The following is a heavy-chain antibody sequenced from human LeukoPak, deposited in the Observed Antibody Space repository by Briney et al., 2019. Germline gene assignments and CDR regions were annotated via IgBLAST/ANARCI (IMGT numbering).Heavy chain of an antibody. CDR3: ARDCSTSCDAFDV. D-gene: IGHD2-2*01. CDR1: GFTFSSYW. J-gene: IGHJ3*01. CDR2: INTDGSST. Sequence: GGSLRLSCAASGFTFSSYWMHWVRQAPGKGLVWVSRINTDGSSTSYADSVKGRFTISRDNAKNTLYLQMNSLRAEDTAVYYCARDCSTSCDAFDVWGQGTMVTVSS. V-gene: IGHV3-74*01.